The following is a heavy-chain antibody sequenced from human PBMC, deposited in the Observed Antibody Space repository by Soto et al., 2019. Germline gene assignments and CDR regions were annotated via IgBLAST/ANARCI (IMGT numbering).Heavy chain of an antibody. D-gene: IGHD6-19*01. CDR2: IDPSDSYT. CDR3: ARPAGIAVAGYDAFDI. J-gene: IGHJ3*02. Sequence: GESLKISCKGSGYSFTSYWISWVRQMPGKGLEWMGRIDPSDSYTNYSPSFQGHVTISADKSISTAYLQWSSLKVSDTAMYYCARPAGIAVAGYDAFDIWGQGTMVTVSS. CDR1: GYSFTSYW. V-gene: IGHV5-10-1*01.